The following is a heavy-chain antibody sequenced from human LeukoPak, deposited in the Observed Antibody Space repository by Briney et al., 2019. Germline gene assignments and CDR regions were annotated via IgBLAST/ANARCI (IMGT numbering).Heavy chain of an antibody. D-gene: IGHD5-18*01. J-gene: IGHJ4*02. Sequence: ASVKVSCKASGYTFTSYDINWVRQATGQGLEWMGWMNPNSGNTNYAQKLQGRVTMTTDTSTSTAYMELRSLRSDDTAVYYCARVNSYGPFDYWGQGTLVTVSS. CDR1: GYTFTSYD. V-gene: IGHV1-18*01. CDR3: ARVNSYGPFDY. CDR2: MNPNSGNT.